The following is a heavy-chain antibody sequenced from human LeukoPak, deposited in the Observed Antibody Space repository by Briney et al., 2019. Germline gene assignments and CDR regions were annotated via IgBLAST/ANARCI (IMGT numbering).Heavy chain of an antibody. CDR1: GFTFSSYS. D-gene: IGHD3-22*01. CDR3: ARGYHYYDSSGPIDY. J-gene: IGHJ4*02. Sequence: GGSLRLSCAASGFTFSSYSMNWVRQAPGKGLEWVSSISSSSSYIYYVDSVKGRFTISRDNAKNSLYLQMNSLRAEDTAVYYCARGYHYYDSSGPIDYWGQGTLVTVSS. V-gene: IGHV3-21*01. CDR2: ISSSSSYI.